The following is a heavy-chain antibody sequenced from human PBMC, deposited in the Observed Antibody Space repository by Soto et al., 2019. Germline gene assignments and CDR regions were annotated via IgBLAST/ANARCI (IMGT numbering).Heavy chain of an antibody. CDR3: ARESHYYDSRGFDP. D-gene: IGHD3-22*01. V-gene: IGHV4-59*01. CDR2: IYYSGST. CDR1: GGSISSYY. J-gene: IGHJ5*02. Sequence: SETLSLTCTVSGGSISSYYWSWIRQPPGKGLEWIGYIYYSGSTNYNPSLKSRVTISVDTSKNQFSLKLSSVTAADTAVYYRARESHYYDSRGFDPWGQGTLVTVSS.